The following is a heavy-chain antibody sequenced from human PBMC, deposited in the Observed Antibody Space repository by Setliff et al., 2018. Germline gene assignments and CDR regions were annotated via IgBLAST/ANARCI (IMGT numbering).Heavy chain of an antibody. Sequence: PSETLSLTCAVSGGSISSSNWWSWVRQPPGKGLEWIGEIYHSGSTNYNPSLESRVTISVDTSKNQFSLRLNSATAADTAVYYCARTNYYDSSTYFNWFDPWGQGTLVTVSS. V-gene: IGHV4-4*02. J-gene: IGHJ5*02. CDR3: ARTNYYDSSTYFNWFDP. CDR2: IYHSGST. D-gene: IGHD3-22*01. CDR1: GGSISSSNW.